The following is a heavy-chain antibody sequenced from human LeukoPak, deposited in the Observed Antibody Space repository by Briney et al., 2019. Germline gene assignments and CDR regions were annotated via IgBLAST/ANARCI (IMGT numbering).Heavy chain of an antibody. V-gene: IGHV4-59*08. CDR2: IYYSGST. J-gene: IGHJ4*02. D-gene: IGHD6-19*01. CDR1: GGPISSYY. CDR3: ARHRVYSSFDY. Sequence: SETLSLTCTVSGGPISSYYWSWIRQPPGKGLEWIGYIYYSGSTNYNPSLKSRVTISVDTSKNQFSLKLSSVTAADTAVYYCARHRVYSSFDYWGQGTLVTVSS.